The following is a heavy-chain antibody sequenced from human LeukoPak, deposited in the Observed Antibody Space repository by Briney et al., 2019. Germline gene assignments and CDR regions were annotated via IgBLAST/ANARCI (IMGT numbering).Heavy chain of an antibody. CDR2: INGGGDTT. V-gene: IGHV3-23*01. D-gene: IGHD5-12*01. CDR3: AKELRSHTGWPFDY. CDR1: GFTFRSYT. Sequence: GGSLRLSCAASGFTFRSYTMSWVRQAPGRGLEWVSAINGGGDTTYYVDSVDGRFTISRDNSKNTLYLQVNSLTAEDTAVYYCAKELRSHTGWPFDYWGQGTLVTVSS. J-gene: IGHJ4*02.